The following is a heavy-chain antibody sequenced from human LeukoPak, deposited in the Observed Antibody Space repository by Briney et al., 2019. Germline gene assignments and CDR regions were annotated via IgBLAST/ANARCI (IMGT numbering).Heavy chain of an antibody. V-gene: IGHV3-13*01. CDR2: IGTAGDT. D-gene: IGHD1-26*01. J-gene: IGHJ3*02. Sequence: GGSLRLSCAASGFTFSSYDMHWVRQATGKGREWVSAIGTAGDTYYPGSVKGRFTISRENAKNSLYLQMNSLRAEDTAVYYCARGIGGSYLGIADAFDIWGQGTMVTVSS. CDR1: GFTFSSYD. CDR3: ARGIGGSYLGIADAFDI.